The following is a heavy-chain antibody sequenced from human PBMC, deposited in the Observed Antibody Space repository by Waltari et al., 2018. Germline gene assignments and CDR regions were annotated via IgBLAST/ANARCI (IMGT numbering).Heavy chain of an antibody. CDR3: AASRGVYWYFDF. CDR2: VSWSGATV. Sequence: EVQLVESGGGLVQPGRSLRLSCAASGFDFYDSAVHWVRQVPGKGLEWVSVVSWSGATVGYADSVNGRFAISRDNAKNSLYLQMNSLRVEDTAFYYCAASRGVYWYFDFWGRGTLVSVSS. CDR1: GFDFYDSA. J-gene: IGHJ2*01. V-gene: IGHV3-9*01. D-gene: IGHD3-16*01.